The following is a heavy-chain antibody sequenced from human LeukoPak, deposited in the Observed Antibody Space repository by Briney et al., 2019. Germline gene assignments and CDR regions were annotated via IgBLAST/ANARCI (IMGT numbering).Heavy chain of an antibody. D-gene: IGHD6-13*01. J-gene: IGHJ4*02. Sequence: GGSLTLSCAASGFTFDDSAMASVRHAPGKGLEWVSLISGNDGTTNYADSVKDRFTISRDNSKNSLSLQMNSLRTEDTALYYCAKVRYTSTWAIFDFWGQGTLVTVSS. CDR1: GFTFDDSA. CDR3: AKVRYTSTWAIFDF. V-gene: IGHV3-43*02. CDR2: ISGNDGTT.